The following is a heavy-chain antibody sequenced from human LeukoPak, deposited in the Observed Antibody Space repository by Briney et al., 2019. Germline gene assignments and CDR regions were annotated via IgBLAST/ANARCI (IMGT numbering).Heavy chain of an antibody. Sequence: SETLSLTCTVSGGSISSYYWSWIRQPPGKGLEWIGYIYYSGSTNYNPSLKSRVTISVDTSKNQFCLKLSSVTAADTAVYYCARTALYGGIDYWGQGTLVTVSS. J-gene: IGHJ4*02. CDR1: GGSISSYY. CDR2: IYYSGST. V-gene: IGHV4-59*08. CDR3: ARTALYGGIDY. D-gene: IGHD2-15*01.